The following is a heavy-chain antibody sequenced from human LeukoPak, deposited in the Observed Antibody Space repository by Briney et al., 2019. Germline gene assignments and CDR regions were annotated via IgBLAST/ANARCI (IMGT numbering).Heavy chain of an antibody. CDR2: IIPIFGTA. Sequence: GASVKVSCKASGGTFSCYAISGVRQAPGQGLEWMGGIIPIFGTANYAQKFQGRVTITTDESTSTAYMELSSLRSEDTAVYYCARGPKGYSYAHRSSYYYYYMDVWGKGTTVTVSS. J-gene: IGHJ6*03. V-gene: IGHV1-69*05. CDR1: GGTFSCYA. D-gene: IGHD5-18*01. CDR3: ARGPKGYSYAHRSSYYYYYMDV.